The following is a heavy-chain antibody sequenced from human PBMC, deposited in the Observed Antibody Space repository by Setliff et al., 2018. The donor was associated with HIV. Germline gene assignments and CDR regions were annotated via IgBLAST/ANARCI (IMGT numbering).Heavy chain of an antibody. Sequence: ASVKVSCKASGLTFTTYAVHWVRHAPGQRPEWMGWINAAKDNTRYPQRFEARGTITMDTGASTAYMELNSLRSEDSAVYYCARGVIRGVISQGGLDYWGPGTLVTVSS. D-gene: IGHD3-10*01. V-gene: IGHV1-3*01. CDR3: ARGVIRGVISQGGLDY. CDR1: GLTFTTYA. J-gene: IGHJ4*02. CDR2: INAAKDNT.